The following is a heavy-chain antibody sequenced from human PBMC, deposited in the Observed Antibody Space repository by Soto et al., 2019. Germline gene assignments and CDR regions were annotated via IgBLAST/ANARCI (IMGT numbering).Heavy chain of an antibody. CDR1: GFTFSSYG. J-gene: IGHJ4*02. Sequence: QVQLVESGGGVVQPGRSLRLSCAASGFTFSSYGRHWVRQAPGKGLEWVAVISYDGSNKYYADSVKGRFTISRDNSKNTLYLQMNSLRAEDTAVYYCAKLFVTATPDYWGQGTLVTVSS. D-gene: IGHD2-21*02. V-gene: IGHV3-30*18. CDR2: ISYDGSNK. CDR3: AKLFVTATPDY.